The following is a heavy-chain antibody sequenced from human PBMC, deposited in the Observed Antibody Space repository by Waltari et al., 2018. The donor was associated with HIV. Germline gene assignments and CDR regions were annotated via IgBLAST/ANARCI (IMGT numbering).Heavy chain of an antibody. V-gene: IGHV3-30*18. CDR2: ISYDGSNK. D-gene: IGHD4-17*01. Sequence: QVQLVVSGGGVVQPGRSLRLSCAASGFTFSSYGLHWARQAPGKGLEWVAVISYDGSNKFYTDSVKGRFTISRDNSKNTLYLQMNSLRAEDTAVYYCAKTGYGDYGRDDWGQGTLVTVSS. CDR1: GFTFSSYG. J-gene: IGHJ4*02. CDR3: AKTGYGDYGRDD.